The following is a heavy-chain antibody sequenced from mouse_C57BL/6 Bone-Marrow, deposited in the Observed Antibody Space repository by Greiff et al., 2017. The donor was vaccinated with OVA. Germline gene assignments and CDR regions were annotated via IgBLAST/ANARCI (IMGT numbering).Heavy chain of an antibody. J-gene: IGHJ2*01. D-gene: IGHD1-1*01. CDR3: ARSYYYGSSSFDY. CDR2: IYPGSGST. Sequence: QVQLQQPGAELVKPGASVKMSCKASGYTFTSYWITWVKQRPGQGLEWIGDIYPGSGSTNYNEKFKSKATLTVDTASSTAYMQLSSLTSEDSAVYYCARSYYYGSSSFDYWGQGTTLTVSS. CDR1: GYTFTSYW. V-gene: IGHV1-55*01.